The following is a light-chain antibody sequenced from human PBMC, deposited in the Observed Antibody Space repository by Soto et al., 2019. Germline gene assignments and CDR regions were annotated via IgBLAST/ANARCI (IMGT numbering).Light chain of an antibody. CDR1: NSDVGTYNL. J-gene: IGLJ1*01. Sequence: QSVLTQPASVSGSPGQSITISCTGTNSDVGTYNLVSWYQQHPGKAPKIMIYEVNKRPSGVSNRFSGSKSGSTASLTTSGLQAEDEADYYCCSYAGTSYVIGTGTKVTVL. V-gene: IGLV2-23*02. CDR2: EVN. CDR3: CSYAGTSYV.